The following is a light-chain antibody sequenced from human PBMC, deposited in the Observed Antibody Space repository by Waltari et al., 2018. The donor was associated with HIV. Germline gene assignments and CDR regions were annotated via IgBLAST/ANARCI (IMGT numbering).Light chain of an antibody. CDR3: QQYNDWPFT. CDR2: GAS. CDR1: QSVSSN. J-gene: IGKJ3*01. Sequence: EVVMTQSPATLSASPGERATLSCRASQSVSSNLAWYQQKPGQAPRLLIYGASTRATGIPARFSGSGSGTEFTLTISSLQSEDFAVYSCQQYNDWPFTFGPGTKVDMK. V-gene: IGKV3-15*01.